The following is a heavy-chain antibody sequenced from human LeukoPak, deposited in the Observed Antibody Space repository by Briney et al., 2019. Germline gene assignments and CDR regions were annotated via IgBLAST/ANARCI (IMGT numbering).Heavy chain of an antibody. Sequence: GGSLRLSCAASGFTFSSYAMSWVRQAPGKGLEWVSTISGSGGSTYYADSVKGRFTISRDNSKNTLYLQMNSLRAEDTAVYYWAKEKVDYYGSGRLGLWGQGTLVTVSS. J-gene: IGHJ4*02. D-gene: IGHD3-10*01. CDR1: GFTFSSYA. CDR2: ISGSGGST. CDR3: AKEKVDYYGSGRLGL. V-gene: IGHV3-23*01.